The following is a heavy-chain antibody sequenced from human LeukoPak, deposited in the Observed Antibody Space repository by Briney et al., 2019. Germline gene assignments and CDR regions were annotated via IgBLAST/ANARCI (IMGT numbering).Heavy chain of an antibody. Sequence: ASVKVSCKASGYTFTGYYMHWVRQAPGQGLEWMGWINPNSGGTNYAQKFQGRVTMTRDMSTSTVYMELSSLRSEDTAVYYCASSQVTTPAFDYWGQGTLVTVSS. V-gene: IGHV1-2*02. J-gene: IGHJ4*02. CDR2: INPNSGGT. CDR3: ASSQVTTPAFDY. CDR1: GYTFTGYY. D-gene: IGHD4-17*01.